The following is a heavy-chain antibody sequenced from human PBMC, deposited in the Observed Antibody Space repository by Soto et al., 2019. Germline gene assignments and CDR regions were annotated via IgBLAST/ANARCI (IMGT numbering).Heavy chain of an antibody. CDR1: GFTFSSYG. J-gene: IGHJ4*02. CDR3: AKDPEGAVAGYY. CDR2: ISYDGSNK. Sequence: CAASGFTFSSYGMHWVRQAPGKGLEWVAVISYDGSNKYYADSVKGRFTISRDNSKNTLYLQMNSLRAEDTAVYYCAKDPEGAVAGYYWGQGTLVTVSS. D-gene: IGHD6-19*01. V-gene: IGHV3-30*18.